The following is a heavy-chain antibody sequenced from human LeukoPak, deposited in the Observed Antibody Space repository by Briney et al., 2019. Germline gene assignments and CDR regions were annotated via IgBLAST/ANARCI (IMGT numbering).Heavy chain of an antibody. Sequence: PGGSLRLSCAASGFTFSSNWMHWVRQAPGKGLVWVSQINGDGSSTNYADSVKGRFIISRDNAKNTLYLQMNSLRADDTAVYYCTRTEYCTPTSCKYASFWGQGTMVTVSS. D-gene: IGHD2/OR15-2a*01. V-gene: IGHV3-74*01. J-gene: IGHJ3*01. CDR1: GFTFSSNW. CDR3: TRTEYCTPTSCKYASF. CDR2: INGDGSST.